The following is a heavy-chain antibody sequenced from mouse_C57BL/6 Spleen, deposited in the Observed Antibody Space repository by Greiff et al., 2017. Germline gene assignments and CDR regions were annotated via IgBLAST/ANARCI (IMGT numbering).Heavy chain of an antibody. Sequence: EVQLQQSGTVLARPGASVKMSCKTSGYTFTSSWMHWVKQRPGQGLEWIGAFYPGNSDTSYNKKLKGQAKLTAVPSASTAYMELSSRTKEDSAVYYCTRWYYGYDAWVADWGQGTRVTVAA. J-gene: IGHJ3*01. CDR3: TRWYYGYDAWVAD. D-gene: IGHD2-2*01. CDR1: GYTFTSSW. CDR2: FYPGNSDT. V-gene: IGHV1-5*01.